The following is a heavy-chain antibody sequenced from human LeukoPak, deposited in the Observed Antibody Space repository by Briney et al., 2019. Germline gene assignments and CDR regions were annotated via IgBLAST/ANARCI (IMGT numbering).Heavy chain of an antibody. V-gene: IGHV3-74*01. D-gene: IGHD2/OR15-2a*01. J-gene: IGHJ4*02. CDR2: INSDGRSA. CDR1: GFSFSRYW. CDR3: TRVSTTDDY. Sequence: GGSLRLSCAASGFSFSRYWMHWVRQAPGKGLVWVSRINSDGRSAVYADSVKGRFTISRDNAKNTLYLQMDSLRAEDTAVYYCTRVSTTDDYWGQGTLVTVSS.